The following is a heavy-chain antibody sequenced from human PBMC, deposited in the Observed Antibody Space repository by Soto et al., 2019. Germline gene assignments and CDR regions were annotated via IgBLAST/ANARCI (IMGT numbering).Heavy chain of an antibody. D-gene: IGHD3-16*01. J-gene: IGHJ6*02. CDR3: ARGGAASHDYVWGSYGMDV. Sequence: QVQLQEAGPGLVKPSQTLSLTCTVSGDSISSGGYYWNWIRQHPGKGLEWVGCIYYSGYTYYNPSLQSRLTISVDTSKNQFSLRLRSVTAADTAVYYCARGGAASHDYVWGSYGMDVWGQGTTVTVSS. CDR2: IYYSGYT. CDR1: GDSISSGGYY. V-gene: IGHV4-31*03.